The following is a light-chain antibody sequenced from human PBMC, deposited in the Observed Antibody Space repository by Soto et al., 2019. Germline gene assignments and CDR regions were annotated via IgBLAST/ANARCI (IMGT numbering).Light chain of an antibody. CDR3: MQSIKLPFT. CDR2: DVS. CDR1: QSLLHGDEKTY. V-gene: IGKV2D-29*01. J-gene: IGKJ2*01. Sequence: DIVMTQTPLSLSVTPGQPASFSCKSSQSLLHGDEKTYLYWFLRKPGQPPQLLFYDVSNRFSGVPDRVSASGSGKDFTLTNSRVEPGDIGLYYCMQSIKLPFTFGQGSKLEI.